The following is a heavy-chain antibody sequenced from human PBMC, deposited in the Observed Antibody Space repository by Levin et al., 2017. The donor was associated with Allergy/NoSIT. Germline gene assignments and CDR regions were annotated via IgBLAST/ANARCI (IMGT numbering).Heavy chain of an antibody. Sequence: GESLKISCKASGYTFTGYYMHWVRQAPGQGLEWMGWINPNSGGTNYAQKFQGRVTMTRDTSISTAYMELSRLRSDDTAVYYCARENGIAARFEFGFDPWGQGTLVTVSS. D-gene: IGHD6-6*01. J-gene: IGHJ5*02. CDR2: INPNSGGT. V-gene: IGHV1-2*02. CDR3: ARENGIAARFEFGFDP. CDR1: GYTFTGYY.